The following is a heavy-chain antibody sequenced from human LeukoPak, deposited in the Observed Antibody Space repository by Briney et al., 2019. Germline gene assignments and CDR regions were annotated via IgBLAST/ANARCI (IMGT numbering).Heavy chain of an antibody. CDR1: GYTFTSYY. D-gene: IGHD3-22*01. J-gene: IGHJ4*02. Sequence: ASVKVSCKASGYTFTSYYMHWVRQAPGQGLEWMGWISAYNGNTNYAQKLQGRVTMTTDTSTSTAYMELRSLRSDDTAVYYCARENVYYDSSDYYPRFDYWGQGTLVTVSS. V-gene: IGHV1-18*04. CDR3: ARENVYYDSSDYYPRFDY. CDR2: ISAYNGNT.